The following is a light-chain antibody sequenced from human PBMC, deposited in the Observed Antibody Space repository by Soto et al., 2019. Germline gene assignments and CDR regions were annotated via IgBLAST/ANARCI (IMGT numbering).Light chain of an antibody. CDR3: SSYTSSSTFYV. V-gene: IGLV2-14*01. CDR2: EVS. Sequence: QSVLTQPASVSGSPGQSITISCTGTSSDVGGYNYVSWYQQHPGKAPKLMIYEVSSRPSGVSNRFSGSKSGNTASLTISGLQAEDEADYYCSSYTSSSTFYVFGTGTKVTVL. J-gene: IGLJ1*01. CDR1: SSDVGGYNY.